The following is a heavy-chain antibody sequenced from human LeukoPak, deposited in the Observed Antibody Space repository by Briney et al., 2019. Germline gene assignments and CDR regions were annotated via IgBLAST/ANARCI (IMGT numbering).Heavy chain of an antibody. CDR2: IYSSGST. CDR3: ARVFDSGSQAYFYYMDV. J-gene: IGHJ6*03. CDR1: GGSISSYY. Sequence: PSETLSLTCTVSGGSISSYYWRWIRQPPGKGLEWIGYIYSSGSTNYNPSLKSRVTMSVDTSKNQFSLKVSSATAADTAVYYCARVFDSGSQAYFYYMDVWGKGTTVTISS. V-gene: IGHV4-59*01. D-gene: IGHD3-10*01.